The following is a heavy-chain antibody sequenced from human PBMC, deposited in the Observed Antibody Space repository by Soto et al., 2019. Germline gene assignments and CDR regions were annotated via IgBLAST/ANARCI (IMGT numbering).Heavy chain of an antibody. J-gene: IGHJ4*02. D-gene: IGHD6-19*01. Sequence: GASVKVSCKASGYTFAXXXXSWVRQAPGQGLEWMGWISAYDGNTDSAQNLQGRVTMTTDPSTSTACMELRSLRSDDTAVYYCARRVAGNTDFDYWGQGTLVNVSS. CDR1: GYTFAXXX. CDR3: ARRVAGNTDFDY. V-gene: IGHV1-18*01. CDR2: ISAYDGNT.